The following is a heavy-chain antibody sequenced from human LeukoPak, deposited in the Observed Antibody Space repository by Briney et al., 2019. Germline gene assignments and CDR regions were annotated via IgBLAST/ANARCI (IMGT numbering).Heavy chain of an antibody. Sequence: GGSLRLSCAASGFTFSSYSMNGVRQAPGKGLEWISYISSGSSTIYYADSVKGRFTISRDNAKNSLYLQMNSLRAEDMAVYYCARGSDLKYFQYWGQGTLVTVSS. CDR1: GFTFSSYS. CDR3: ARGSDLKYFQY. J-gene: IGHJ1*01. V-gene: IGHV3-48*01. CDR2: ISSGSSTI.